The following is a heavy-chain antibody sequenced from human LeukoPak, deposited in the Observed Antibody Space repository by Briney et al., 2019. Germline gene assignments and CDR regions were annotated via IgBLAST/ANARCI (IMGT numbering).Heavy chain of an antibody. V-gene: IGHV4-59*08. J-gene: IGHJ4*02. CDR2: IDYSGST. CDR1: GGSISSYS. D-gene: IGHD3-22*01. Sequence: SETLSLTCSVSGGSISSYSWTWIRQPPGKGLEWIGFIDYSGSTNYNPSLKSRVTISVDTSKNQFSLKLSSVTAADTAVYYCARRAFSSGYYYFDYWGQGTLVTVSS. CDR3: ARRAFSSGYYYFDY.